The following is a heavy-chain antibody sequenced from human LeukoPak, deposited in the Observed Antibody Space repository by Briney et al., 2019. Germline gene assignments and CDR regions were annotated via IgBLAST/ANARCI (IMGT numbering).Heavy chain of an antibody. CDR2: INPNSGGT. CDR3: ARDYYDFWSGYYNGVPDY. D-gene: IGHD3-3*01. J-gene: IGHJ4*02. V-gene: IGHV1-2*02. Sequence: ASVKVSCKASGYTFTGYDMHWVRQAPGQGLEWMGWINPNSGGTNYAQKFQGRVTMTRDTSISTAYMELSRLRSDDTAVYYCARDYYDFWSGYYNGVPDYWGQGTLVTVSS. CDR1: GYTFTGYD.